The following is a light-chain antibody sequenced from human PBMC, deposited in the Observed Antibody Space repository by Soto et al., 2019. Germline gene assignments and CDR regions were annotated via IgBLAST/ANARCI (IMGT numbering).Light chain of an antibody. CDR1: RNINRK. CDR2: GAS. CDR3: QQYYDYPPLI. V-gene: IGKV3-15*01. Sequence: EIVMTQSPATLSVSPGERATLSCRASRNINRKLAWYQQKPGQAPTLLISGASTRATGIPARCSGSGAGTEFTHTISSLQSGDFAVYYCQQYYDYPPLIFGGGTKVEIK. J-gene: IGKJ4*01.